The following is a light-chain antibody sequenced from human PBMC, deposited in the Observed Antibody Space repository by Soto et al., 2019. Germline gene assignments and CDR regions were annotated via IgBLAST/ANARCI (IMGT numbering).Light chain of an antibody. Sequence: IHMTQSPSTLSASLLYRFTITFRASQSISSWLAWYQQKPGKAPKLLIYDASNLESGVPSRFSGSGSGTEFTLTISSLQPDDFATYYCQHYNSYSEAFGQGTKVDIK. CDR2: DAS. CDR1: QSISSW. J-gene: IGKJ1*01. CDR3: QHYNSYSEA. V-gene: IGKV1-5*01.